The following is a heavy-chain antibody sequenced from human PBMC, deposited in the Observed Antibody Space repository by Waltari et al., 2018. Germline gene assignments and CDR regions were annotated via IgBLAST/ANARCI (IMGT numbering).Heavy chain of an antibody. V-gene: IGHV1-69*04. CDR3: ARDLASGYSGYDLGY. Sequence: QVQLVQSGAEVKKPGSSVKVSCKASGGTFSSYPISWVRQAPGQGLEWMGRIIPILGIANYAQKFQGRVTITADKSTSTAYMELSSLRSEDTAVYYCARDLASGYSGYDLGYWGQGTLVTVSS. CDR1: GGTFSSYP. D-gene: IGHD5-12*01. J-gene: IGHJ4*02. CDR2: IIPILGIA.